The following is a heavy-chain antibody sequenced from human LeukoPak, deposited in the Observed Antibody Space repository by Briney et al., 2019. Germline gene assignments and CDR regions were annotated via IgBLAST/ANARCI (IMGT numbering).Heavy chain of an antibody. CDR3: AKGLETESRLDS. D-gene: IGHD1-1*01. CDR1: GFTFNIYT. Sequence: GESLRLSCAASGFTFNIYTMYWVRQAPGKGLEWVSGISHSDGNTYYADSVKGRFTISSDKSKNTLFLQMNSLGAEDTALYYCAKGLETESRLDSWGQGTLVTVSS. J-gene: IGHJ4*02. V-gene: IGHV3-23*01. CDR2: ISHSDGNT.